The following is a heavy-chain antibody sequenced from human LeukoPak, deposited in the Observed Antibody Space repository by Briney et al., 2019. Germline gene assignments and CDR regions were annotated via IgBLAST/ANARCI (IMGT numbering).Heavy chain of an antibody. D-gene: IGHD1-26*01. CDR2: ISGSGGST. CDR3: AKDPFLVGATNFDY. Sequence: GGSLRLSCAASGFTFSSYAMSWVRQAPGKGLEWVSAISGSGGSTYYADSEKGRFTISRDNSKNTLYLQMNSLRAEDTAVYYCAKDPFLVGATNFDYWGQGTLVTVSS. J-gene: IGHJ4*02. CDR1: GFTFSSYA. V-gene: IGHV3-23*01.